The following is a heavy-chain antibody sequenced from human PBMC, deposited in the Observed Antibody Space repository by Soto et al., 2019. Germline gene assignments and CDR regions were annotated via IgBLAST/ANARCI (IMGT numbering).Heavy chain of an antibody. V-gene: IGHV3-49*04. Sequence: GGSLRLSFTTSGFTFENYAINWVRQAPGKGLEWVGIIRNQTYGGTPEYAASIKGRFTISRYDSNDIAYLQMNRLYTEDSAVYYCTRAESPDTAYFSHXWGQGTLVTVSX. D-gene: IGHD3-3*01. CDR1: GFTFENYA. J-gene: IGHJ4*02. CDR3: TRAESPDTAYFSHX. CDR2: IRNQTYGGTP.